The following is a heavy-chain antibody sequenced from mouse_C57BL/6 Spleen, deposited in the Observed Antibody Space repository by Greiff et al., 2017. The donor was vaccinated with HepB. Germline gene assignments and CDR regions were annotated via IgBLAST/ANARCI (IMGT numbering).Heavy chain of an antibody. CDR3: ARRGTSRNYYAMDY. Sequence: DVKLVESGGGLVQPGGSLKLSCAASGFTFSDYYMYWVRQTPEKRLEWVAYISNGGGSTYYPDTVKGRFTISRDNAKNTLYLQMSRLKSEDTAMYYCARRGTSRNYYAMDYWGQGTSVTVSS. CDR1: GFTFSDYY. CDR2: ISNGGGST. V-gene: IGHV5-12*01. D-gene: IGHD2-14*01. J-gene: IGHJ4*01.